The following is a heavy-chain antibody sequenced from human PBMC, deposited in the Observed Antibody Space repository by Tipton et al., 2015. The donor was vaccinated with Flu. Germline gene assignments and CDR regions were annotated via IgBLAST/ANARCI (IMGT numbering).Heavy chain of an antibody. CDR3: AREWLQSFDT. CDR1: GGTFSSYG. V-gene: IGHV1-69*04. D-gene: IGHD5-24*01. Sequence: QSGAEVKKPGSSVKVSCKASGGTFSSYGLSWVRQAPGQGLEWLGKITPILDITIYSQSFQGRVTFSADKSTNTAYMELSSLRYDDTAIYYCAREWLQSFDTWGQGALVTVPS. CDR2: ITPILDIT. J-gene: IGHJ5*02.